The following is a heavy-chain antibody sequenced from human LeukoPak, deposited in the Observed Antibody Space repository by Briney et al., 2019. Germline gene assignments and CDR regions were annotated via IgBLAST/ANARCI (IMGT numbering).Heavy chain of an antibody. CDR1: GFTFSSYS. Sequence: GGSLRLSCAASGFTFSSYSMNWVRQAPGKGLEWVSSISSSSSYIYYADSVKGRFTISRDNAKNSLYLQMNSLRAEDTAVYYCAREPPMYSSGWYVHYYFDYWGQGTLVTVSS. D-gene: IGHD6-19*01. V-gene: IGHV3-21*01. CDR3: AREPPMYSSGWYVHYYFDY. CDR2: ISSSSSYI. J-gene: IGHJ4*02.